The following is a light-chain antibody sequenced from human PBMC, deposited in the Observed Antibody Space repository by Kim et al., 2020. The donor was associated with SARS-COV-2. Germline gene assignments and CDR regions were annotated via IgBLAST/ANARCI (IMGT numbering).Light chain of an antibody. CDR1: RSDVGGYNY. V-gene: IGLV2-14*03. Sequence: GQSITISCNGTRSDVGGYNYVSWYQQHPGKAPKLMVYDVSQRPSGVSNRFSGSKSGNTASLTISGLQAEDEADYHCSSYTSSRTWVFGGGTQLTVL. CDR3: SSYTSSRTWV. CDR2: DVS. J-gene: IGLJ3*02.